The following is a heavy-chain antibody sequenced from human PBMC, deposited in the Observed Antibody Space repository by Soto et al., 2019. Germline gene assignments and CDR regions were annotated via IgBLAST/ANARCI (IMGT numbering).Heavy chain of an antibody. CDR1: GYSFAGYW. V-gene: IGHV5-10-1*01. CDR3: ARTVTTDYYYGMDV. Sequence: PGESLKISCKGSGYSFAGYWITWVRQKPGKGLEWMGRIDPSDSQTYYSPSFRGHVTISVTKSITTVFLQWSSLRASDTAMYYCARTVTTDYYYGMDVWGQGTTVTV. D-gene: IGHD4-17*01. CDR2: IDPSDSQT. J-gene: IGHJ6*02.